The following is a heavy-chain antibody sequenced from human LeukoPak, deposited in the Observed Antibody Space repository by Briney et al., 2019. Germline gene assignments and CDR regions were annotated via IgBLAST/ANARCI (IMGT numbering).Heavy chain of an antibody. D-gene: IGHD1-26*01. CDR2: ISGSSNYI. Sequence: GGSLRLSCAASGFTFSSYSMNWVRQAPGKGLEWVSSISGSSNYIYYADSVKGRFTISRDNAKSSLYLQMNSLRAEDTAVYYCARGHSGSYQRDDAFDIWGQGTMVTVSS. CDR3: ARGHSGSYQRDDAFDI. V-gene: IGHV3-21*01. J-gene: IGHJ3*02. CDR1: GFTFSSYS.